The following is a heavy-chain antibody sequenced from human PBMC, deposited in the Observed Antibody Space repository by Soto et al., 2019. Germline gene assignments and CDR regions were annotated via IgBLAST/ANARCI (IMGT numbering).Heavy chain of an antibody. J-gene: IGHJ5*02. CDR1: GYSISSGYY. CDR2: ISHSGST. CDR3: ARDLVVLLPAAIHGWFDP. Sequence: SETLSLTCAVSGYSISSGYYWGWIRQPPGTGPVWIGTISHSGSTYYNPSLKGRVTISLDTSKNQFSLQLSSVTAADTAVYYCARDLVVLLPAAIHGWFDPWGQGTLVTVSS. V-gene: IGHV4-38-2*02. D-gene: IGHD2-2*02.